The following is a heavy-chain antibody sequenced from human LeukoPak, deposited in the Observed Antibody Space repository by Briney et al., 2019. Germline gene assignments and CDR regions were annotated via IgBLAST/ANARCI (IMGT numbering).Heavy chain of an antibody. J-gene: IGHJ6*04. Sequence: ASVKVSCRASGYTFTDYSMHWVRQAPGQGLEWMGWINPNSGGTNYAQKFQGRVTMTRNTSISTAYMELSRLRSDDTAVYYCARDYSTMVRGGDVWGKGTTVTVSS. CDR3: ARDYSTMVRGGDV. CDR2: INPNSGGT. D-gene: IGHD3-10*01. V-gene: IGHV1-2*02. CDR1: GYTFTDYS.